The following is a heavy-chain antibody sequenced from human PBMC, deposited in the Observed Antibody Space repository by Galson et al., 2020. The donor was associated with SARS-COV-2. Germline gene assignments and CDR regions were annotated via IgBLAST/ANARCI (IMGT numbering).Heavy chain of an antibody. V-gene: IGHV1-2*02. CDR3: ARPPLTTVGYYYGMDV. CDR1: GYTFTGYY. CDR2: INPNSGGT. D-gene: IGHD4-4*01. Sequence: ASVKVSCKASGYTFTGYYMHWVRQAPGQGLEWMGWINPNSGGTNYAQKFQGRVTMTRDTSISTAYMELSRLRSDDTAVYYCARPPLTTVGYYYGMDVWGQGTTVTVSS. J-gene: IGHJ6*02.